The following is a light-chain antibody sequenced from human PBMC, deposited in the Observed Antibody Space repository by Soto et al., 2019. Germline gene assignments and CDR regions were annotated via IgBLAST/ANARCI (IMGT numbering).Light chain of an antibody. CDR3: QQHINWPLT. V-gene: IGKV3-11*01. CDR1: QTVSSS. J-gene: IGKJ4*01. Sequence: DILLTQSPATLSLSPGERATLSCRASQTVSSSLAWYQQKPGQAPRLLIYEASNRATGIPARFSGSGSGADFTLTISSLEPEDFALYYCQQHINWPLTFGGGTKVDIK. CDR2: EAS.